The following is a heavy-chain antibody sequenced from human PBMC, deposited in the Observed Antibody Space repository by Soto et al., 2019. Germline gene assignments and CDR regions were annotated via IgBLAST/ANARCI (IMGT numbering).Heavy chain of an antibody. J-gene: IGHJ1*01. CDR3: AKDPRIAAAGTRDFQH. Sequence: EVQLLESGGGLGQPGGSLRVSCAASGFAFSSCAMSWVRQAPGKGLEWVSGISGSGVSTYYADSVKGRFTISRDNSKNTLYLQMNSLRAADTAVYYCAKDPRIAAAGTRDFQHWGQGTLVTVSS. V-gene: IGHV3-23*01. D-gene: IGHD6-13*01. CDR1: GFAFSSCA. CDR2: ISGSGVST.